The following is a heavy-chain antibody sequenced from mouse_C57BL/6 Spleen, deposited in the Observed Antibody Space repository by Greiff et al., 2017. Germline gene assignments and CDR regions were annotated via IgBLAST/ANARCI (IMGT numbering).Heavy chain of an antibody. J-gene: IGHJ4*01. D-gene: IGHD1-1*01. CDR3: AREDDYGSSYAMDY. CDR2: IWSDGST. Sequence: VQGVESGPGLVAPSQSLSITCTASGFSFTSYGVHWVRQPPGKGLEWLVVIWSDGSTTYNSALKSSLSSSKDNSKSQVFLKMNSLQTDDTAMYYCAREDDYGSSYAMDYWGQGTSVTVSS. V-gene: IGHV2-6*03. CDR1: GFSFTSYG.